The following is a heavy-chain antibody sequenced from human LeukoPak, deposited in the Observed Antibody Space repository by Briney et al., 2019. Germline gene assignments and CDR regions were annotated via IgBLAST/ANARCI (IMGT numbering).Heavy chain of an antibody. V-gene: IGHV4-34*01. D-gene: IGHD1-26*01. J-gene: IGHJ6*03. CDR3: ASQGHHGKIVGTTLSYFYMDV. Sequence: SETLSLTCAVYGVSFSGYYWIWIRQPPGKGLEWIGEINHSGSPNYNPSLKSRVTISVDTSKNQFSLKLSSVTAADTAFYYCASQGHHGKIVGTTLSYFYMDVWGKGTTVTVSS. CDR2: INHSGSP. CDR1: GVSFSGYY.